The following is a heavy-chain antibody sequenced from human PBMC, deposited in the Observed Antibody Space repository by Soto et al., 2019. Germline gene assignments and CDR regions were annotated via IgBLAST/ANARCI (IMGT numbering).Heavy chain of an antibody. D-gene: IGHD2-2*02. V-gene: IGHV4-61*01. CDR2: VSHTGDT. Sequence: QMQLQESGPGLVKASETLSLTCTVSGGFVSSATFYWTWIRQPPGKGLEWIGYVSHTGDTNYNPSLKTRVTVSVDTSKNQFSLRLRSVTTADTALYFCARGDAINWFDPWGQGTLVTVSS. CDR3: ARGDAINWFDP. J-gene: IGHJ5*02. CDR1: GGFVSSATFY.